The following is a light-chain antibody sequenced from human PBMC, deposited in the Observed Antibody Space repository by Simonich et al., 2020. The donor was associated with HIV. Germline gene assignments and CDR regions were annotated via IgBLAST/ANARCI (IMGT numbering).Light chain of an antibody. CDR1: SRDFGTYNL. CDR2: DVN. Sequence: QSALTQPASVSGSPGQSITISCTGTSRDFGTYNLFSWYQQHPGEAPKLNIYDVNKRPSGVSNRFSGSKSGNTASLTISGLQAEDEADYYCSSYTTSSTLVFGGGTKLTVL. J-gene: IGLJ3*02. V-gene: IGLV2-14*02. CDR3: SSYTTSSTLV.